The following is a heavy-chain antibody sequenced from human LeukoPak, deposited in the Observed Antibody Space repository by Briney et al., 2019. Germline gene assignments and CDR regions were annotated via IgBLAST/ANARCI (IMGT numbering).Heavy chain of an antibody. V-gene: IGHV3-7*01. CDR2: IKQDGSEK. Sequence: PGGSLRLSCAGSGFTFSSYSMNWVRQAPGKGLEWVANIKQDGSEKYYVDSVKGRFTISRDNAKNSLYLQMNSLRAEDTAVYYCAREYGSRYFDYWGQGTLVTVSS. D-gene: IGHD3-10*01. CDR3: AREYGSRYFDY. J-gene: IGHJ4*02. CDR1: GFTFSSYS.